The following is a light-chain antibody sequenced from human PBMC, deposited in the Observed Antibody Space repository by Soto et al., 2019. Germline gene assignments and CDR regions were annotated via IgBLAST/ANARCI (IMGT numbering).Light chain of an antibody. V-gene: IGKV2-30*02. Sequence: DVVMTQSPLSLPVTLGQPASISCRSNQSLVHSDGIAYFSWFQQRPGRSPRRLIYKVSNRDSGVPARFSGSGTGTDFALKISRVEAEDVGVYCCMQGTHWPITFGQGTRLEIK. J-gene: IGKJ5*01. CDR3: MQGTHWPIT. CDR2: KVS. CDR1: QSLVHSDGIAY.